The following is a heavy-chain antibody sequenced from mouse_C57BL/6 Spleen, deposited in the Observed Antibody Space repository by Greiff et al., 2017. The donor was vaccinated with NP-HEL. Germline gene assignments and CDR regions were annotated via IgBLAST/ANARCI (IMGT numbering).Heavy chain of an antibody. D-gene: IGHD1-1*01. Sequence: DVHLVESGGGLVKPGGSLKLSCAASGFTFSSYPMSWVRQTPEKRLEWVATISGGGGNTYYPDSVKGRFTISRDNAKNTLYMQMSSLRSEYTALYYCASNGSSSIAYWGQGTLVTVSA. CDR3: ASNGSSSIAY. CDR2: ISGGGGNT. V-gene: IGHV5-9*01. J-gene: IGHJ3*01. CDR1: GFTFSSYP.